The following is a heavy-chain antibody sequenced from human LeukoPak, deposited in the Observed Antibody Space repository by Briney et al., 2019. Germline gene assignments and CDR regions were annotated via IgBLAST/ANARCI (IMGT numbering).Heavy chain of an antibody. CDR1: GGYISSYS. CDR3: ARFIAAAGTPYFDY. Sequence: SETLSLTCTVSGGYISSYSWSWIRQPPGKGLEWIGYIYYSGNTNYNPSLKSRVTISVDTSKNQFSLDLSSVTAADTAVYYCARFIAAAGTPYFDYWGQGTLVTVSS. J-gene: IGHJ4*02. V-gene: IGHV4-59*01. D-gene: IGHD6-13*01. CDR2: IYYSGNT.